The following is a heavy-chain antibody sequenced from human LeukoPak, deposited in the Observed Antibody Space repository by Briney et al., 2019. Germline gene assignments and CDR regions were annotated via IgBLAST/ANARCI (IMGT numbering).Heavy chain of an antibody. J-gene: IGHJ6*02. V-gene: IGHV3-30-3*01. CDR1: GFTFSSYA. D-gene: IGHD2-21*01. CDR3: ARAPIAGPRAEEYGMDV. CDR2: ISYDGSNK. Sequence: PGRSLRLSCAASGFTFSSYAMHWVRQAPGKGLEWVAVISYDGSNKYYADSVKGRFTISRDNSRNTLYLQMNSLRAEDTAVYYCARAPIAGPRAEEYGMDVWGQGTTVTVSS.